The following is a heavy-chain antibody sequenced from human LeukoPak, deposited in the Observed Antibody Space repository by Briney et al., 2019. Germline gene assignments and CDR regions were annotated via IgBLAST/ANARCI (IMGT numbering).Heavy chain of an antibody. V-gene: IGHV3-11*04. CDR1: GFNFSDYY. D-gene: IGHD2-2*01. CDR3: ARPDCSSTSCYEFDC. J-gene: IGHJ4*02. CDR2: ISNSGRIK. Sequence: GGSLRLSCAASGFNFSDYYMSWIRQAPGKGLEWVSYISNSGRIKYYADSVKGRFTISRDNAKNSLYLHMNSLRAEDTAVYYCARPDCSSTSCYEFDCWGQGTLVAVSS.